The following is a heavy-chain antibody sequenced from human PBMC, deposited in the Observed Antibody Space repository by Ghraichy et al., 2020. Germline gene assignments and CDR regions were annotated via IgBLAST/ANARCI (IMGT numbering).Heavy chain of an antibody. J-gene: IGHJ4*02. CDR3: ARAGAVEGFDY. V-gene: IGHV3-74*01. Sequence: GGSLRLSCAASGFTFSSYWMHWVRQAPGKGLVWVSRINSDGSSTSYADSVKGRFTISRDNAKNTLYLQMNSLRAEDTAVYYCARAGAVEGFDYWGQGTLVTVSS. D-gene: IGHD4/OR15-4a*01. CDR2: INSDGSST. CDR1: GFTFSSYW.